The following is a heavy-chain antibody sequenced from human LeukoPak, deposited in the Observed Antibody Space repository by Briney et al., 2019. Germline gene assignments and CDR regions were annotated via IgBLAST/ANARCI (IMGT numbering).Heavy chain of an antibody. Sequence: GGSLRLSCAASGFTFSSYAMHWVRQAPGKGLEWVAVISYDGNNKYYADSVKGRFTISRDNSKNTLYLQMNSLRAEDTAVYYCARGRGWLQFYFDYWGQGTLVTVSS. CDR3: ARGRGWLQFYFDY. D-gene: IGHD5-24*01. CDR1: GFTFSSYA. V-gene: IGHV3-30*01. J-gene: IGHJ4*02. CDR2: ISYDGNNK.